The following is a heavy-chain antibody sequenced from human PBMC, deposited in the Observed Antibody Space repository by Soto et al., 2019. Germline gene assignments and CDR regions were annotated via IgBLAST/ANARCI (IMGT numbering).Heavy chain of an antibody. V-gene: IGHV4-34*01. Sequence: SETLSLTCAVYGGSFSGYYLSWIRQPPGKGLEWIGEINHSGSTNYDPSLKSRVTISVDTSKNQFSLKLSSVTAADTAVYYCARVGSIAAHPSTYYYYGMDVWGQGTTVTVSS. D-gene: IGHD6-6*01. CDR3: ARVGSIAAHPSTYYYYGMDV. CDR2: INHSGST. J-gene: IGHJ6*02. CDR1: GGSFSGYY.